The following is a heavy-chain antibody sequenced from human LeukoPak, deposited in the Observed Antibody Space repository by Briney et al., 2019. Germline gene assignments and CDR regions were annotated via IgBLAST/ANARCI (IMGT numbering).Heavy chain of an antibody. Sequence: PSETLSLTCAVSGYSISGGYYWGWIRQPPGKGLEWIGSIYHSGSTYYNPSLKSRVTISVDTSKNQFSLKLSSVTAADTAVYYCARHPYSNYWFDPWGQGTLVTVSS. J-gene: IGHJ5*02. CDR2: IYHSGST. V-gene: IGHV4-38-2*01. CDR3: ARHPYSNYWFDP. D-gene: IGHD4-11*01. CDR1: GYSISGGYY.